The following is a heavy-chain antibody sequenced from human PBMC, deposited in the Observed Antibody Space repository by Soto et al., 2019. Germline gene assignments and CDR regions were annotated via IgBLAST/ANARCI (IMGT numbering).Heavy chain of an antibody. CDR1: GYSFTNND. V-gene: IGHV1-8*01. CDR2: MNPGSGDT. CDR3: ARMETFGSLNWFDP. Sequence: ASVKVSCKASGYSFTNNDVSWVRQATGQGLEWMGWMNPGSGDTGYAQKFQGRVTMTRDISIATAYMELSSLRSDDTAIYYCARMETFGSLNWFDPWGQATLVTVSS. D-gene: IGHD3-16*01. J-gene: IGHJ5*02.